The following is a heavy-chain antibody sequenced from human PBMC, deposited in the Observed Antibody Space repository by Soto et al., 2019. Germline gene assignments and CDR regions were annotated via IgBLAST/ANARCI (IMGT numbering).Heavy chain of an antibody. J-gene: IGHJ4*02. CDR2: ISVDGTKE. D-gene: IGHD2-15*01. Sequence: QVQLVESGGGVVQPGTSLRLSCVTSGFIFNNYALYWVRQAPGKGLEWVASISVDGTKENYADSVKGRCSISRDKSKNTLYLEMNSLRGEDTAVYYWAREVVDWQYFDYWGQGTLVTVSS. CDR1: GFIFNNYA. V-gene: IGHV3-30-3*01. CDR3: AREVVDWQYFDY.